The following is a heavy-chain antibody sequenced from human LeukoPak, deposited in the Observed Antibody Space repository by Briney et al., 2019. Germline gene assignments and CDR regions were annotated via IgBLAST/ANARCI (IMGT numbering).Heavy chain of an antibody. J-gene: IGHJ2*01. CDR2: IYPDDSDT. D-gene: IGHD4-23*01. V-gene: IGHV5-51*01. Sequence: GESLKISCQGSEYSFTNYWIGWVRQMPGKGLEWMGIIYPDDSDTRYSPSFQGQVTISADKSISIAYLQWSSLKASDTAMYYCARRVVNNRNWYFNLWGRGTLVTVSS. CDR3: ARRVVNNRNWYFNL. CDR1: EYSFTNYW.